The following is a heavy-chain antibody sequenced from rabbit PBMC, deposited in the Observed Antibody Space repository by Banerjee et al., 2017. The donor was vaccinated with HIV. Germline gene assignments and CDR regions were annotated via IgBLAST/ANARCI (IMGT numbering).Heavy chain of an antibody. J-gene: IGHJ4*01. CDR1: GIDFSSYG. D-gene: IGHD7-1*01. CDR2: IYPDYGST. CDR3: ARDAGYAGYGSPYFNL. V-gene: IGHV1S47*01. Sequence: QEQLVESGGGLVTLGGSLKLSCKASGIDFSSYGISWVRQAPGKGLEWIAYIYPDYGSTDYASWVNGRFTISLDNAQNTVFLQMTSLTAADTATYFCARDAGYAGYGSPYFNLWGPGTLVTVS.